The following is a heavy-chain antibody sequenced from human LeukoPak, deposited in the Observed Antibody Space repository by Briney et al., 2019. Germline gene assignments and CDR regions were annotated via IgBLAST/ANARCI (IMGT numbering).Heavy chain of an antibody. J-gene: IGHJ4*02. CDR1: GFTFSSYA. V-gene: IGHV3-23*01. Sequence: GGSLRLSCAASGFTFSSYAMGWVRQAPGKGLEWVSAITGSGRRTYYADSVKGRFTVSRDNSKNTLYLQMNTLRAEDTAVYYCAKAYLGYCSSTSCYPNFDYWGQGTLVTVSS. CDR3: AKAYLGYCSSTSCYPNFDY. D-gene: IGHD2-2*03. CDR2: ITGSGRRT.